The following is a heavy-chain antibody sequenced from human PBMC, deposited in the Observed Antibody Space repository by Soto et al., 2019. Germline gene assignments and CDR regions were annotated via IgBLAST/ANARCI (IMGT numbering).Heavy chain of an antibody. Sequence: GGSLRLSCAASGFTFSGCGMSWVRQAPGKGLEWVSAISGSGGSTYYADSVKGRFTTSRDNSKNTLYLQMNSLRAEDTAVYYCAKDARSSIAARPGYWGQGTLVTVSS. CDR1: GFTFSGCG. J-gene: IGHJ4*02. V-gene: IGHV3-23*01. CDR2: ISGSGGST. D-gene: IGHD6-6*01. CDR3: AKDARSSIAARPGY.